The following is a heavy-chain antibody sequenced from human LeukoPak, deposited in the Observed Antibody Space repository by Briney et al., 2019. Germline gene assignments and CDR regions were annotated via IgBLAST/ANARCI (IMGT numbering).Heavy chain of an antibody. J-gene: IGHJ4*02. CDR3: ARHVFDTLPSDY. CDR2: IYYSGST. D-gene: IGHD5-18*01. Sequence: PSETLSLTCTVSGGSISSYDWSWIRQPPGKGLEWIGYIYYSGSTNYNPSLKSRVTISVDTSKNQFSLKLSSVTAADTAVYYCARHVFDTLPSDYWGQGTLVTVSS. CDR1: GGSISSYD. V-gene: IGHV4-59*08.